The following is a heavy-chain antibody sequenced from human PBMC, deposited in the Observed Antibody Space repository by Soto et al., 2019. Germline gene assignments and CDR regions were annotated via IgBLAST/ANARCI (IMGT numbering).Heavy chain of an antibody. Sequence: PSETLSLTCTVSGGSISSYYWSWIRQPPGKGLEWIGYIYYSGSTNYNPSLKSRVTISVDTSKNQFSLKLSSVTAADTAVYYCARGMVRGVNWFDPWGQGTLVTVSS. J-gene: IGHJ5*02. D-gene: IGHD3-10*01. CDR3: ARGMVRGVNWFDP. V-gene: IGHV4-59*01. CDR2: IYYSGST. CDR1: GGSISSYY.